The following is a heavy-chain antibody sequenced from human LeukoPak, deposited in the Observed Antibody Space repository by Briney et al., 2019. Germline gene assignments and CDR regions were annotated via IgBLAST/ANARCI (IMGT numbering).Heavy chain of an antibody. Sequence: GGSLRLSCAASGFTFDDYAMHWVRQAPGKGLEWVSGISWNSGSIGYADSVKGRFTISRDNAKNSLYLQMNSLRAEDTAVYYCAREGRVTMVQGGGINWGQGTLVTVSS. D-gene: IGHD3-10*01. CDR2: ISWNSGSI. CDR1: GFTFDDYA. V-gene: IGHV3-9*01. J-gene: IGHJ4*02. CDR3: AREGRVTMVQGGGIN.